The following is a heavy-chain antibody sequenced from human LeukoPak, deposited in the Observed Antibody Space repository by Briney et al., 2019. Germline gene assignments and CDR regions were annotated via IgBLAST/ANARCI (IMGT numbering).Heavy chain of an antibody. V-gene: IGHV4-39*07. CDR1: GGSISSTSYY. CDR3: ARVEGPYDYVWGSYRYTHPGSYWFDP. J-gene: IGHJ5*02. CDR2: IYYSGST. Sequence: PSETLSLTCTVSGGSISSTSYYWGWIRQPPGKGLEWIGNIYYSGSTYYNPSLNSRVTISVDTSKNQFSLKLSSVTAADTAVYYCARVEGPYDYVWGSYRYTHPGSYWFDPWGQGTLVTVSS. D-gene: IGHD3-16*02.